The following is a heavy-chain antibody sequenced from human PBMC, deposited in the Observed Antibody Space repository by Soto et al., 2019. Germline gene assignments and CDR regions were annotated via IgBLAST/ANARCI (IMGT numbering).Heavy chain of an antibody. D-gene: IGHD4-4*01. Sequence: SVKVSCNAAGGTFSSYAITWERQAPGQGLEWKGGIIPIFGTANYAQKFQGRVTITADESTSTAYMELSSLRFEDTAVYYCTFYSNYHYFDYWGQGTLVTVSS. CDR1: GGTFSSYA. J-gene: IGHJ4*02. CDR2: IIPIFGTA. V-gene: IGHV1-69*13. CDR3: TFYSNYHYFDY.